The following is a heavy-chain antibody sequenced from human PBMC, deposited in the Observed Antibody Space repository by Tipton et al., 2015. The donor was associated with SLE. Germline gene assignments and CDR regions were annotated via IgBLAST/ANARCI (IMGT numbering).Heavy chain of an antibody. CDR1: GGSISSGGYY. CDR2: IYYIGNI. V-gene: IGHV4-31*03. J-gene: IGHJ2*01. CDR3: ASARDHWYFDF. Sequence: GLVKPSQTLSLTCTVSGGSISSGGYYWSWIRQHPGKGLEWIGYIYYIGNIYYNPSLESRVSISADTSKSQFSLKLTSVTAADTAVYYCASARDHWYFDFWGRGALVTVSS.